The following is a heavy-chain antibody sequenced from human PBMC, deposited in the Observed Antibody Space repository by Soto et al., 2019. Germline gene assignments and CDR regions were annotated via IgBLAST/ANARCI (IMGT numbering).Heavy chain of an antibody. CDR2: ISSSGSTI. Sequence: GGSLRLSCAASGFTFSDYYMSWIRQAPGKGLEWVSYISSSGSTIYYADSVKGRFTISRDNAKNSLYLQMNSLRAEDTAVYYCARTQNDRYFDWLPSVADYWGQGTLVTVSS. CDR3: ARTQNDRYFDWLPSVADY. CDR1: GFTFSDYY. D-gene: IGHD3-9*01. V-gene: IGHV3-11*01. J-gene: IGHJ4*02.